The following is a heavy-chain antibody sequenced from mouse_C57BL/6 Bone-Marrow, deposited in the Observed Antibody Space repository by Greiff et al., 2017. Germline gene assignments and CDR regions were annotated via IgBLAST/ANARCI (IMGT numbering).Heavy chain of an antibody. D-gene: IGHD2-4*01. CDR1: GYTFTSYW. CDR2: IDPNSGGT. Sequence: VQLQQPGAELVKPGASVKLSCKASGYTFTSYWMHWVKQRPGRGLEWIGRIDPNSGGTKYNEKFKSKATLTADKPSSTAYMQLSSLTSEDSAVYYCARAPGLRRGGGSYYAMDYWGQGTSVTVSS. CDR3: ARAPGLRRGGGSYYAMDY. V-gene: IGHV1-72*01. J-gene: IGHJ4*01.